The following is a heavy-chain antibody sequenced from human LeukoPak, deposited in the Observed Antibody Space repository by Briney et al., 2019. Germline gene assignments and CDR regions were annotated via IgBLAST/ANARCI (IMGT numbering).Heavy chain of an antibody. CDR3: ARRNSDYSSSWYFNDY. CDR1: GFTFSTYW. J-gene: IGHJ4*02. Sequence: QAGGSLRLSCAASGFTFSTYWMHWVRQAPGKGLVWVSRISSDGGSVSYADSVRGRFTISRDNAKNTMYLQMNGLRAEDTAVYYCARRNSDYSSSWYFNDYWGQGTLVTVSS. CDR2: ISSDGGSV. D-gene: IGHD6-13*01. V-gene: IGHV3-74*01.